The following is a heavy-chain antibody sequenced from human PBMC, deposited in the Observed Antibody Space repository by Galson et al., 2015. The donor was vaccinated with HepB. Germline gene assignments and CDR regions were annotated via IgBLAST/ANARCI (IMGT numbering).Heavy chain of an antibody. J-gene: IGHJ3*02. CDR2: IIPILGIA. Sequence: SAKVSCKASGGTFSSYAISWVRQAPGQGLEWMGRIIPILGIANYAQKFQGRVTITADKSTSTAYMELSSLRSEDTAVYYCARGYCGGDCSDDAFDIWGQGTMVTVSS. CDR1: GGTFSSYA. D-gene: IGHD2-21*02. CDR3: ARGYCGGDCSDDAFDI. V-gene: IGHV1-69*04.